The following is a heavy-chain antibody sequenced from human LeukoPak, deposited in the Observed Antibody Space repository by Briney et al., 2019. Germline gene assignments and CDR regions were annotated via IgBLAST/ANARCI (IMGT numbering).Heavy chain of an antibody. CDR3: AKGPHVYGSLYYFDS. D-gene: IGHD3-10*01. V-gene: IGHV3-9*01. CDR2: ISWNSGVT. J-gene: IGHJ4*02. Sequence: ISWNSGVTDFADTVKGRFTISRDNAKNSLYLQMNSLRAEDTALYYCAKGPHVYGSLYYFDSWGQGTLVTVSS.